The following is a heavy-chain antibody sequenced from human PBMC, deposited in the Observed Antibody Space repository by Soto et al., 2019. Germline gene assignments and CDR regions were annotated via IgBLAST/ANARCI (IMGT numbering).Heavy chain of an antibody. V-gene: IGHV4-39*01. CDR1: GGSIISSSYY. CDR3: AITDSTSWGHDY. J-gene: IGHJ4*02. D-gene: IGHD6-13*01. Sequence: QLQLQESGPGLVKPSETLSLTCTVSGGSIISSSYYWGWIRQPPGKGLEWIGSIYFSGSTYYNPSLKSRVTISVDTSKNQFSLKLSSVTAADTARYYCAITDSTSWGHDYWGQGTLVTVPS. CDR2: IYFSGST.